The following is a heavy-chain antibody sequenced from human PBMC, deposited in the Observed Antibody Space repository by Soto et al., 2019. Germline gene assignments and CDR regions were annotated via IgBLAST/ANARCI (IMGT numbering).Heavy chain of an antibody. Sequence: ASVKVSCKASGGTFSSYAISWVRQAPGQGLEWMGGIIPIFGTANYAQKFQGRVTITADVSTSTAYMELSSLRSEDTAVYYCARDQGTVTYRDAFDIWGQGTMVTVSS. CDR3: ARDQGTVTYRDAFDI. J-gene: IGHJ3*02. V-gene: IGHV1-69*13. CDR1: GGTFSSYA. D-gene: IGHD4-4*01. CDR2: IIPIFGTA.